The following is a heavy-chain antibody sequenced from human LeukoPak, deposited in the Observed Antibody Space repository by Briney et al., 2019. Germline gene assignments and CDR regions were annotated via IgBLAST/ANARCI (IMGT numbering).Heavy chain of an antibody. J-gene: IGHJ6*02. V-gene: IGHV1-2*02. CDR3: ARRFYYAMDV. CDR2: ISPNSGDT. CDR1: GYSFTGYF. Sequence: ASVKVSCKASGYSFTGYFMQWVRQPPGQGLEWMGWISPNSGDTNYAQKFQGRVTMTRDTSISTAYMELSRLRSDDAAVYYCARRFYYAMDVWGQGTTVTVSS. D-gene: IGHD3-16*01.